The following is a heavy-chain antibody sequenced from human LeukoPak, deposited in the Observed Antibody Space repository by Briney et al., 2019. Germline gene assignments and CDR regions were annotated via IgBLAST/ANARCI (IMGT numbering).Heavy chain of an antibody. D-gene: IGHD4-23*01. CDR1: GGSISSYY. CDR2: ISYSGST. CDR3: ARGDGGNSVSGY. Sequence: SETLSLTCTVSGGSISSYYWNWIRQPPGKGLEWMRYISYSGSTNYNPSLKSRVTISVDTSKNQFSLKLSSVTAADTAVYYCARGDGGNSVSGYWGQGTLVTVSS. J-gene: IGHJ4*02. V-gene: IGHV4-59*01.